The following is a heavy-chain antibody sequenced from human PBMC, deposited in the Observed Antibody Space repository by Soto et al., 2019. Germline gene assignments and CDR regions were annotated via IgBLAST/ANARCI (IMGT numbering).Heavy chain of an antibody. J-gene: IGHJ4*02. D-gene: IGHD5-12*01. Sequence: EVQLVESGGGLVQPGGSLRLSCAASGFTVSSNYRSWVRQAPGTGLEWVSVIYSGCSTYYADSVKGRFTISRDNSKNTLYLQMNSLRAEDTAVYYCAGGSEKDIVASIKSDCWGQGTMVTVSS. V-gene: IGHV3-66*01. CDR2: IYSGCST. CDR1: GFTVSSNY. CDR3: AGGSEKDIVASIKSDC.